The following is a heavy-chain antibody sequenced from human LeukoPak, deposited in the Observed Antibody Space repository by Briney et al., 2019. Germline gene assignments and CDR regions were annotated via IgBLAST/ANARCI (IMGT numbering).Heavy chain of an antibody. CDR2: ISGSGGST. CDR3: AKDSLVRMLPYYFDY. CDR1: GFTFSSYA. Sequence: GGSLRLSCAASGFTFSSYATSWVRQAPGKGLEWVSAISGSGGSTYYADSVKGRFTISRDNSKNTLYLQMNSLRAEDTAVYYCAKDSLVRMLPYYFDYWGQGTLVTVSS. V-gene: IGHV3-23*01. D-gene: IGHD2-8*01. J-gene: IGHJ4*02.